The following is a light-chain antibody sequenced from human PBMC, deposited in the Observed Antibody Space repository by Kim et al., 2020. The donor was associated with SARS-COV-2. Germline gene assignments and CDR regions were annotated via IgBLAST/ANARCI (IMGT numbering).Light chain of an antibody. J-gene: IGKJ4*01. Sequence: SVSPGERATLSCRASQTVRSNLAWYQQKPGQTPSLLISSASTRATGVPDRFSGSGSGTEFTLTISGLQSEDFAVYYCQQYNNWPLTFGGGTKLEIK. V-gene: IGKV3-15*01. CDR2: SAS. CDR3: QQYNNWPLT. CDR1: QTVRSN.